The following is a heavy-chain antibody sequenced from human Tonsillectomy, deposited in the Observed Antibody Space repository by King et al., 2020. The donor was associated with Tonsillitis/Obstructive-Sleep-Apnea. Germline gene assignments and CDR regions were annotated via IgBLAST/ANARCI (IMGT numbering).Heavy chain of an antibody. CDR3: ARGAYSGSYYYYSYYYMDV. CDR1: GYTFTSYD. Sequence: QLVQSGAEVKKPGASVKVSCKASGYTFTSYDINWVRQATGQGLEWMGWMNPNSGNTGYAQKFQGRVTMTRNTSISTAYMELSSLRSEDTAVYYCARGAYSGSYYYYSYYYMDVWGKGTTVTVSS. CDR2: MNPNSGNT. D-gene: IGHD1-26*01. V-gene: IGHV1-8*01. J-gene: IGHJ6*03.